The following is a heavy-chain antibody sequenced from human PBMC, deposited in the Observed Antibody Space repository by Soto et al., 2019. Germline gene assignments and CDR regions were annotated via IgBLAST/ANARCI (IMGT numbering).Heavy chain of an antibody. CDR2: IIPIFGTA. Sequence: SVNVSCKASGGTFSSYAISWVRQAPGQGLEWMGGIIPIFGTANYAQKFQGRVTITADESTSTAYMELSSLRSEDTAVYYCARQNGGNSPYGRDVWGKGNTVTVSS. J-gene: IGHJ6*04. D-gene: IGHD2-21*02. V-gene: IGHV1-69*13. CDR1: GGTFSSYA. CDR3: ARQNGGNSPYGRDV.